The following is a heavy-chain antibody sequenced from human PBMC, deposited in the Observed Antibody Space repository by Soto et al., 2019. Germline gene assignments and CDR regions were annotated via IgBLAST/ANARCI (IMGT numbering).Heavy chain of an antibody. J-gene: IGHJ6*02. V-gene: IGHV6-1*01. D-gene: IGHD6-6*01. CDR1: GDSVSSNSAA. CDR3: ARGRIAARAYGMDV. CDR2: TYYRSKWYN. Sequence: SQTLSLTCAISGDSVSSNSAAWNWIRQSPSIGLECLGSTYYRSKWYNDYAVSLHSRISINPDTDKNQFSLQMNSVTHEDTAVYYCARGRIAARAYGMDVWGQGTTANVSS.